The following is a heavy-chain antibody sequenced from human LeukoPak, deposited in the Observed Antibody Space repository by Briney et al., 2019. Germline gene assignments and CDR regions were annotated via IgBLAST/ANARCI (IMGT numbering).Heavy chain of an antibody. V-gene: IGHV1-69*04. CDR2: IIPILDVA. CDR1: GGSFNSYV. J-gene: IGHJ4*02. Sequence: ASVKVSCKASGGSFNSYVITWVRQAPGQGLEWMGRIIPILDVANFAQKFQGRVTMTRDTSTSTAYMELSSLRSEDTAVYYCARDLNRLSPANDYWGQGTLVTVSS. CDR3: ARDLNRLSPANDY. D-gene: IGHD3-16*02.